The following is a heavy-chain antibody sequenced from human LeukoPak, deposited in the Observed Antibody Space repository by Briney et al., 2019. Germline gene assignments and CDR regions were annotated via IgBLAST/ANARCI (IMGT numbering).Heavy chain of an antibody. CDR1: GFTFSGFW. CDR3: ARGGVSCTHDY. V-gene: IGHV3-74*01. D-gene: IGHD2-2*01. CDR2: INGDGSET. J-gene: IGHJ4*02. Sequence: GGSLRLSCAASGFTFSGFWMHWVRQAPGKGLVWVSHINGDGSETSYADSVKGRFTISRDNAKNTLYLQMNSLRAEDTAVYYCARGGVSCTHDYWGQGTLVTVSS.